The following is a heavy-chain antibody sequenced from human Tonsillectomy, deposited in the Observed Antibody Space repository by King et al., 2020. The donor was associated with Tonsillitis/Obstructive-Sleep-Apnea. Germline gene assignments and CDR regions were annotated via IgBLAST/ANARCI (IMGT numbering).Heavy chain of an antibody. D-gene: IGHD4-17*01. Sequence: VQLQQWGAGLLKPSETLSLTCAVYGGSFSGYYWTWIRQPPGKGLEWIGEINHSGSTSYNPSLKSRVTISVYTSKNQFYLKLSSVTAADTALYYCARGGTTVSWGIWGQGTMVTVSS. CDR3: ARGGTTVSWGI. CDR1: GGSFSGYY. J-gene: IGHJ3*02. V-gene: IGHV4-34*01. CDR2: INHSGST.